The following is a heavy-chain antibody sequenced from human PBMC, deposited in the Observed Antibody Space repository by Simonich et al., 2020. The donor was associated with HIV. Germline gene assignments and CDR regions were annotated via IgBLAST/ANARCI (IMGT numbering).Heavy chain of an antibody. Sequence: GGGLVQLGRSLRLSCTASGFTFDDYAMHWIRQAPGKGLEWVSCISWNSGSIAYADSVKGRFTISRDNAKNSLYLQMNSLRSEDTALYYCAKVGLKYCSSTSCYGGAEYFQHWGQGTLVTVSS. J-gene: IGHJ1*01. CDR1: GFTFDDYA. CDR3: AKVGLKYCSSTSCYGGAEYFQH. CDR2: ISWNSGSI. V-gene: IGHV3-9*01. D-gene: IGHD2-2*01.